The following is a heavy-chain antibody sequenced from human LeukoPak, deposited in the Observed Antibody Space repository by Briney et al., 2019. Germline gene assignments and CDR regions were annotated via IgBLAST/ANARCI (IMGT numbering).Heavy chain of an antibody. CDR2: IYYSGST. Sequence: SETLSLTCTVSGGSISSHYWSWIRQPPGKGLGWIGYIYYSGSTNYNPSLKSRVTISVDTSKNQFSLKLSSVTVADTAVYYCARDRAFSGCSSTSCYSYYYYYMDVWGKGTTVTVSS. CDR1: GGSISSHY. D-gene: IGHD2-2*02. J-gene: IGHJ6*03. V-gene: IGHV4-59*11. CDR3: ARDRAFSGCSSTSCYSYYYYYMDV.